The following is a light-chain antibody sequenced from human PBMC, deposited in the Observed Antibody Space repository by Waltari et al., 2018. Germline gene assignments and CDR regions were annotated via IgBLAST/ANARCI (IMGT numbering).Light chain of an antibody. CDR3: MQGSYWPFT. J-gene: IGKJ3*01. V-gene: IGKV2-30*01. CDR2: QVS. Sequence: EVVMTQSPLSLPVTLGQPASSSCRSSQSRVFSDGNTYLNWFQQRPGQSPRRLIYQVSTRDSGVPDRFSGSGSGTDFTLKISRVEAEDVGVYYCMQGSYWPFTFGPGTKVDIK. CDR1: QSRVFSDGNTY.